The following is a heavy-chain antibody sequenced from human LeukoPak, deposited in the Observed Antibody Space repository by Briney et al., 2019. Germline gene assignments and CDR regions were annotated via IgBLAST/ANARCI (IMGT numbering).Heavy chain of an antibody. Sequence: GGSLRLSCAASGFTFTSYAMSWVRQAPGKGLEWVSSISSRSSSIYYADSMKGRFTISRDNAKNSLYLQMNSLRAEDTAVYYCARDLKFGNWNYALWFDPWGQGTLVTVSS. J-gene: IGHJ5*02. V-gene: IGHV3-21*01. CDR3: ARDLKFGNWNYALWFDP. CDR1: GFTFTSYA. CDR2: ISSRSSSI. D-gene: IGHD1-7*01.